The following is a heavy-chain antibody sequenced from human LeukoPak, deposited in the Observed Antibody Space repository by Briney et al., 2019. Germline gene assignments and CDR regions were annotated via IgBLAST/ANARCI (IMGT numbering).Heavy chain of an antibody. D-gene: IGHD2-15*01. CDR2: INPNSGGT. CDR1: GYTLTELS. J-gene: IGHJ5*02. V-gene: IGHV1-2*04. CDR3: ARGYCSGGSCYNWFDP. Sequence: ASVKVSCKVSGYTLTELSMHWVRQAPGQGLEWMRWINPNSGGTNYAQKFQGWVTMTRDTSISTAYMELSRLRSDDTAVYYCARGYCSGGSCYNWFDPWGQGTLVTVSS.